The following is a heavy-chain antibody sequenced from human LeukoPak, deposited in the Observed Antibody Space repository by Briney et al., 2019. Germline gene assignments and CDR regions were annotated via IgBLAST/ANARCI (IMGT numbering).Heavy chain of an antibody. CDR3: ARTSFHYSYGYGGGLYFDY. CDR1: GGTFNSYA. D-gene: IGHD5-18*01. CDR2: IIPILGIA. J-gene: IGHJ4*02. Sequence: SVKVSCKASGGTFNSYAISWVRQAPGQGLEWMGRIIPILGIANYAQKFQGRVTIAADKSTSTAYMELSSLRSEDTAVYYCARTSFHYSYGYGGGLYFDYWGQGTLVTVSS. V-gene: IGHV1-69*04.